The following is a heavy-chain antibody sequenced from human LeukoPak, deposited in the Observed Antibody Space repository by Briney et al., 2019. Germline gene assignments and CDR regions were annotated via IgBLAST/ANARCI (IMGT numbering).Heavy chain of an antibody. D-gene: IGHD3-10*01. V-gene: IGHV4-38-2*01. CDR3: ASRTMVRGVN. CDR1: GYSISSGYY. CDR2: IYHSGST. J-gene: IGHJ4*02. Sequence: PSETLSLTCAVSGYSISSGYYWGWIRQPPGKGLEWIGSIYHSGSTYYNPSLKSRVTISVDTSKNQFPLKLSSVTAADTAVYYCASRTMVRGVNWGQGTLVTASS.